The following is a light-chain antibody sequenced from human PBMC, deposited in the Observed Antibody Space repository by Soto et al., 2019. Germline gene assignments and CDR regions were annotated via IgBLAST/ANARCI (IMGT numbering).Light chain of an antibody. CDR2: AAS. CDR3: QQSYSTPLT. V-gene: IGKV1-39*01. Sequence: DIQMTPSPSSLFSTLGERVTITFRASQSISSYLNWYQQKPGKAPKLLIYAASSLQSGVPSRFSGSGSGTDFTLTISSLQPEDFATYYCQQSYSTPLTFGGGTKVDIK. CDR1: QSISSY. J-gene: IGKJ4*01.